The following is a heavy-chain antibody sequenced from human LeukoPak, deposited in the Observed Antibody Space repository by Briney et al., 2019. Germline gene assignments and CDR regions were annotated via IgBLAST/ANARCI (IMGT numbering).Heavy chain of an antibody. D-gene: IGHD5-24*01. V-gene: IGHV4-39*07. CDR1: GGSISTRSYC. J-gene: IGHJ5*02. Sequence: SETLSLTCSVSGGSISTRSYCWGWIRQSPGKGLEWIGTIYYSGNTYYNPSLESRVTMSVDASKNQFSLQLTSGTAADTAMYYCARDHIDGSNPNHWFDPWGQGTAVSVSS. CDR3: ARDHIDGSNPNHWFDP. CDR2: IYYSGNT.